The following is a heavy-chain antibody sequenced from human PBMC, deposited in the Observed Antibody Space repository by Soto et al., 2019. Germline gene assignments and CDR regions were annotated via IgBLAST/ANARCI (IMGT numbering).Heavy chain of an antibody. D-gene: IGHD6-19*01. CDR2: ISYSGST. J-gene: IGHJ4*02. CDR1: GGSVSSASYY. V-gene: IGHV4-61*01. Sequence: LSLTCTVSGGSVSSASYYWDWIRQPPGQGLEWIGYISYSGSTDYNPTLKSRVTISVDTSKNQFSLKLGSATAADTAVYYCARGRYSSGWFDFWGQGTRVTVSS. CDR3: ARGRYSSGWFDF.